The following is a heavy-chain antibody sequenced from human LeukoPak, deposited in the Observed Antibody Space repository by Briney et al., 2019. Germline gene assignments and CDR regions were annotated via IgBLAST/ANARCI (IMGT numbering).Heavy chain of an antibody. Sequence: PGGSLRLSCAASGFTFSSYSMNWVRQAPGKGLEWVSSISRSSSYIYYADSVKGRFTISRDNAKNSPYLQMNSLRAEDTAVYYCARASYGSANGRNYWGQGTLVTVSS. CDR3: ARASYGSANGRNY. J-gene: IGHJ4*02. D-gene: IGHD3-10*01. CDR1: GFTFSSYS. CDR2: ISRSSSYI. V-gene: IGHV3-21*01.